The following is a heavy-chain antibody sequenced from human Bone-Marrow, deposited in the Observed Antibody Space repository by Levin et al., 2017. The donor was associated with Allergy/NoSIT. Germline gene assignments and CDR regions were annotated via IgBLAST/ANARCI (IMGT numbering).Heavy chain of an antibody. CDR2: IWYDGSNK. CDR1: GFTFNNYC. J-gene: IGHJ4*02. Sequence: LSLTCAASGFTFNNYCIHWVRQTPGKGLEWVAVIWYDGSNKYYVESVKGRFTISRDNSKNTVYLQMNSLRAEDTAIYYCARDQAHYFDYWGQGTLVTVSS. CDR3: ARDQAHYFDY. V-gene: IGHV3-33*01.